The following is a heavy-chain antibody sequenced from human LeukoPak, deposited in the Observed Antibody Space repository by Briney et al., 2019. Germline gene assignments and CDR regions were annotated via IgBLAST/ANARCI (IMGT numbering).Heavy chain of an antibody. V-gene: IGHV3-21*01. J-gene: IGHJ6*03. CDR2: ISSSSSSYK. CDR3: AREKSFLEWLSTGRRDGYYMDV. CDR1: GFTFSNFA. Sequence: SGGSLRLSCRASGFTFSNFAMSWVRQAPGKGLEWVSSISSSSSSYKYYADSVKGRFTVSRDNAKNSLYLQMNSLRADDTAVYYCAREKSFLEWLSTGRRDGYYMDVWGKGTTVTVSS. D-gene: IGHD3-3*02.